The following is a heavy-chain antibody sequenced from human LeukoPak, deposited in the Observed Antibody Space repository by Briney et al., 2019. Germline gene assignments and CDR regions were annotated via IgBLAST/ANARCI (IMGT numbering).Heavy chain of an antibody. CDR3: ARLSYSSGWYGRDY. CDR1: GGSISSSSYY. V-gene: IGHV4-39*07. CDR2: IYYSGST. D-gene: IGHD6-19*01. Sequence: SETLSLTCTVSGGSISSSSYYWGWIRQPPGKGLEWIGSIYYSGSTYYNPSLKSRVTISVDTSKNQFSLKLSSVTAADTAVYYCARLSYSSGWYGRDYWGQGTLVTVSS. J-gene: IGHJ4*02.